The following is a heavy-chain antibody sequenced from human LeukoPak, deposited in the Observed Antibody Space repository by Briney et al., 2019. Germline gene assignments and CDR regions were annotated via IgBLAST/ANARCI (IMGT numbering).Heavy chain of an antibody. CDR3: ARVFSLSYYYDSSGYYPFDY. CDR2: INPNSGGT. D-gene: IGHD3-22*01. V-gene: IGHV1-2*02. CDR1: GYTFTGYY. Sequence: ASVKVSCKASGYTFTGYYMHWVRQAPGQGLEWMGWINPNSGGTNYAQKFQGRVTMTRDTSISTAYMELSRLRSDDTAVYYCARVFSLSYYYDSSGYYPFDYWGQGTLVTVSS. J-gene: IGHJ4*02.